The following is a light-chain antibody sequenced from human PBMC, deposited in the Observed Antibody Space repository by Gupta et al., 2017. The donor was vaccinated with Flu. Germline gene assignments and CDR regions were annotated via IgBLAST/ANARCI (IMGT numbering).Light chain of an antibody. J-gene: IGKJ3*01. V-gene: IGKV3-20*01. CDR2: GVS. CDR3: QQYGSSPLFS. Sequence: GVSTRDTGIPNRFSGSGCGTDFTLTISRREPEDCAVYYCQQYGSSPLFSFGHGTKVDIK.